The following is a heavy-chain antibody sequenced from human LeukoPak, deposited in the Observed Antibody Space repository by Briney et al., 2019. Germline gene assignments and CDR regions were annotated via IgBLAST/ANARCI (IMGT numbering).Heavy chain of an antibody. CDR3: ARSRITVGATPDDAFDI. CDR2: INPNSGGT. D-gene: IGHD1-26*01. Sequence: ASVKVSCKASGYTFTGYYMHWVRQAPGQGLEWMGWINPNSGGTNYAQKFQGRVTMTRDTSISTAYMELSRLRSDDTAVYYCARSRITVGATPDDAFDIWGRGTMVTVSS. CDR1: GYTFTGYY. V-gene: IGHV1-2*02. J-gene: IGHJ3*02.